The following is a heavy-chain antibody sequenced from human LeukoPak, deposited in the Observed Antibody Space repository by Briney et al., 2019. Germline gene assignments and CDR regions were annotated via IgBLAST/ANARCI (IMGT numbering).Heavy chain of an antibody. V-gene: IGHV4-59*13. CDR1: SGSISSYY. Sequence: SETLSLTCTVSSGSISSYYWSWIRHPPGKGREGLGNIYYSGNTNYNPSLKSRVTISVDTSKNQFSLSLSSVTAADTAVYYCARAPGGNPTTHYFDYWGQGTLVTVSS. J-gene: IGHJ4*02. CDR2: IYYSGNT. D-gene: IGHD1-14*01. CDR3: ARAPGGNPTTHYFDY.